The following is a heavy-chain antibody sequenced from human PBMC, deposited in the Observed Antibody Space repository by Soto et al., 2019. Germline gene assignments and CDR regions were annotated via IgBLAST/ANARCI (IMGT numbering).Heavy chain of an antibody. D-gene: IGHD3-16*01. Sequence: QVQLQESGPGLVKPSETLSLTCTVSSDSITNYYWSWIRQSPGKGLEWIGYIHDSGRSNYNPSLKSRVKISVDTSKKQFSPKLNSVTAADTAVYYCARVGGSRGWYWGQGTLVTVSS. CDR2: IHDSGRS. CDR1: SDSITNYY. V-gene: IGHV4-59*01. J-gene: IGHJ4*02. CDR3: ARVGGSRGWY.